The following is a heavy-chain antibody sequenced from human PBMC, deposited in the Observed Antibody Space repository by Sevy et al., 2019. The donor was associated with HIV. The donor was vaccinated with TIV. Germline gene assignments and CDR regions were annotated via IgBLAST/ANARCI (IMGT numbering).Heavy chain of an antibody. J-gene: IGHJ3*02. CDR1: GFTFSSYA. V-gene: IGHV3-48*02. CDR3: ARDKAWAFDI. Sequence: GGSLRLSCVASGFTFSSYAVSWVRQAPGKGLEWVSYITSSSNKIYYADSVKGRFTISRDNAKNSLYLQMNSLRDEDTAVYYCARDKAWAFDIWGQGTMVTVSS. CDR2: ITSSSNKI.